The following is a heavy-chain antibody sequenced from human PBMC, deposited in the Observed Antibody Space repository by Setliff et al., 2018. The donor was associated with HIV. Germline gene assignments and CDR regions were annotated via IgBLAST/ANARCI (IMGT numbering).Heavy chain of an antibody. Sequence: SETLSLTCTVSGGSISSYYWSWIRQPPGKGLEWIGYVYYSGSTNYNPSLKSGVTISVDTSKNQSSLKLSSVTSADTAVYYCARDFSRASTMVRGAYDAFDIWGQGTMFPAS. CDR2: VYYSGST. V-gene: IGHV4-59*01. J-gene: IGHJ3*02. D-gene: IGHD3-10*01. CDR3: ARDFSRASTMVRGAYDAFDI. CDR1: GGSISSYY.